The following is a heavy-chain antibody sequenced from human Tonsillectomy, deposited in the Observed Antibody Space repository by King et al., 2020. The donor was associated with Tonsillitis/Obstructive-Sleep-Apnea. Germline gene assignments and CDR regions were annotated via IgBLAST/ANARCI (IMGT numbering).Heavy chain of an antibody. D-gene: IGHD1-26*01. V-gene: IGHV3-30*04. CDR3: AGRELPDP. CDR1: GFTFSSYA. Sequence: VQLVESGGGVVQPGRSLRLSCAASGFTFSSYAMHWVRQAPGKGLDWVAVISYDGSNKYYADSVKGRFTISRDNSKNTLYLQMNSLRTEDTAVYYCAGRELPDPWGQGTLVTVSS. J-gene: IGHJ5*02. CDR2: ISYDGSNK.